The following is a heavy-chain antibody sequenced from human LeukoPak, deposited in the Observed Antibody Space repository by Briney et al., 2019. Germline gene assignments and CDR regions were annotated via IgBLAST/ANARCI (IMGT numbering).Heavy chain of an antibody. CDR3: TRGGYYEPIDP. J-gene: IGHJ5*02. Sequence: SETLSLTCSGSGGSISSYYWSWIRQTPGKGLEPVGYLDTCDGNHYTPSLECRVIMPIVPSHNQFSLKLCSVTAADTSVYYCTRGGYYEPIDPWGQVTLVTV. CDR2: LDTCDGN. V-gene: IGHV4-59*01. CDR1: GGSISSYY. D-gene: IGHD3-22*01.